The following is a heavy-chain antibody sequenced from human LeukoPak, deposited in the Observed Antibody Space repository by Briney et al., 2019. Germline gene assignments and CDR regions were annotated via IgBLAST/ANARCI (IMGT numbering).Heavy chain of an antibody. CDR2: ISWNSGSI. CDR1: GFTFSSYW. Sequence: GGSLRLSCAASGFTFSSYWMSWVRQAPGKGLEWVSGISWNSGSIGYADSVKGRFTISRDNAKNSLYLQMNSLRAEDTALYYCAKSIVVVVAATGMDVWGQGTTVTVSS. D-gene: IGHD2-15*01. V-gene: IGHV3-9*01. J-gene: IGHJ6*02. CDR3: AKSIVVVVAATGMDV.